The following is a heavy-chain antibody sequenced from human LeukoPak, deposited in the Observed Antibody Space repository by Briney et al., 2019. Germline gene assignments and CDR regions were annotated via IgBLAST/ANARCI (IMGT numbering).Heavy chain of an antibody. CDR1: GGSISSSSYY. CDR2: IYHSGST. D-gene: IGHD3-22*01. Sequence: SETLSLTCTVSGGSISSSSYYWGWIRQPPGKGLEWIGSIYHSGSTYYNPSLKSRVTISVDTSKNQFSLKLSSVTAADTAVYYCARYYYDSSGLLDYWGQGTLVTVSS. J-gene: IGHJ4*02. V-gene: IGHV4-39*01. CDR3: ARYYYDSSGLLDY.